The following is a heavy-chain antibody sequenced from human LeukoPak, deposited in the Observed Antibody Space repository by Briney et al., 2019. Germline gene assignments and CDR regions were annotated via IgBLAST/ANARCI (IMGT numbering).Heavy chain of an antibody. J-gene: IGHJ4*02. Sequence: SETLSLTCAVYGGSFSGYYWSWIRQPPGKGLEWIGEINHSGSTNYNPSLKSRVTISVDTSKNQFSLKLSSVTAADTAVYYCARAEDYYDSSAFDYWGQGTLVTVSS. CDR1: GGSFSGYY. V-gene: IGHV4-34*01. D-gene: IGHD3-22*01. CDR3: ARAEDYYDSSAFDY. CDR2: INHSGST.